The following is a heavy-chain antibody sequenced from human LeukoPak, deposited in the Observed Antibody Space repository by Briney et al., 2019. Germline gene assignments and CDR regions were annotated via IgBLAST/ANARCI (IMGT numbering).Heavy chain of an antibody. J-gene: IGHJ4*02. Sequence: SVKVSCKASGGTFSSYAISWVRQAPGQGLEWMGGIIPIFGTANYAQKFQGRVTITADESTSTAYMELSSLRSEDTAVYYCARGPHAYYYDSSGYYVDWGQGTLVTVSS. V-gene: IGHV1-69*13. CDR2: IIPIFGTA. CDR3: ARGPHAYYYDSSGYYVD. D-gene: IGHD3-22*01. CDR1: GGTFSSYA.